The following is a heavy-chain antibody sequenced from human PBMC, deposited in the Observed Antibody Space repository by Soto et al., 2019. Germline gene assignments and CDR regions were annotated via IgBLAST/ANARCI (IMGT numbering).Heavy chain of an antibody. J-gene: IGHJ4*02. D-gene: IGHD2-15*01. CDR1: GFRFKNYA. CDR2: INWNSGTI. V-gene: IGHV3-9*01. CDR3: TRTPEYCNACACSNLGYFDY. Sequence: EVQLVESGGGLVQPGGSLRLSCVASGFRFKNYAMHWVRQSPGKGLDWVSGINWNSGTIDSADSVKGRFTISREDDENSLYLQMNNVKPEDTAVYYCTRTPEYCNACACSNLGYFDYWGLGTLVTVSS.